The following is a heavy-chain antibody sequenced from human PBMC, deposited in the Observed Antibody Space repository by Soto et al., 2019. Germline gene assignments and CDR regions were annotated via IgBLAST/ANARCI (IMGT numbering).Heavy chain of an antibody. V-gene: IGHV3-66*01. Sequence: PGGSLRLSCAASGFTVSSNYMSWVRQAPGKGLEWVSVIYSGGSTYYADSVKGRFTISRDNSKNTLYLQMNSLRAEDTAVYYCARDASAAGTTVGAFDIWGQGTMVTVSS. D-gene: IGHD6-13*01. J-gene: IGHJ3*02. CDR2: IYSGGST. CDR1: GFTVSSNY. CDR3: ARDASAAGTTVGAFDI.